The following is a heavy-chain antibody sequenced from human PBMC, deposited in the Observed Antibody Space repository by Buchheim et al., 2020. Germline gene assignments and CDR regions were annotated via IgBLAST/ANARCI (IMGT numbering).Heavy chain of an antibody. CDR2: INHSGST. J-gene: IGHJ6*02. V-gene: IGHV4-34*01. Sequence: QVQLQQWGAGLLKPSETLSLTCAVYGGSFSGYYWSWIRQPPGKGPEWIGEINHSGSTNYNPSLKSRVTISVDTSKNQFSLKLSSVTAADTAVYYCARQDCSGGSCRIMDVWGQGTT. D-gene: IGHD2-15*01. CDR1: GGSFSGYY. CDR3: ARQDCSGGSCRIMDV.